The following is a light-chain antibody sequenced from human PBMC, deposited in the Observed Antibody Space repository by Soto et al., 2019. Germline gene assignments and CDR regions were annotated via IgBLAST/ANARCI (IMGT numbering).Light chain of an antibody. CDR3: AAWDDSLSGWV. CDR2: TNN. Sequence: QSVLTQPPSASGTPGQRVSISCSGSSTNIGRNSISWYQNLPGTAPKLLIYTNNQRPSGVPARFSGSKSGTSASLAISGLQSEDDADYFCAAWDDSLSGWVFGGGTKLTVL. V-gene: IGLV1-44*01. J-gene: IGLJ3*02. CDR1: STNIGRNS.